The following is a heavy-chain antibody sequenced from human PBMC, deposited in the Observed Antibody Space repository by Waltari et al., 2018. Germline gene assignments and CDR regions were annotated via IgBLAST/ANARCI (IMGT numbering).Heavy chain of an antibody. J-gene: IGHJ6*03. CDR1: GFTFDDYP. V-gene: IGHV3-9*01. CDR3: AKDIGMGGYGYYMDV. D-gene: IGHD5-12*01. CDR2: ISWNSGSI. Sequence: EVQLVESGGGLVQPGRSLRLSCAASGFTFDDYPMHWVRQAPGKGLEWVSGISWNSGSIGYADSVKGRFTISRDNAKNSLYLQMNSLRAEDTALYYCAKDIGMGGYGYYMDVWGKGTTVTVSS.